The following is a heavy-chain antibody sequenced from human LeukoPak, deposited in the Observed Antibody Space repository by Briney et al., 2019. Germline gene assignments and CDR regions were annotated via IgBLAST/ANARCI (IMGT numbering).Heavy chain of an antibody. J-gene: IGHJ3*02. CDR3: ARDYAVGESFDI. CDR1: GFTFSSYW. CDR2: ITSDGSST. V-gene: IGHV3-74*01. D-gene: IGHD3-16*01. Sequence: PGGSLRLSCAASGFTFSSYWMHWVRQAPGEGLVWVARITSDGSSTSHADSVKGRFTISRDNAKNTLYQQMNSLRAEDTAVYYCARDYAVGESFDIWGQGTLVTVSS.